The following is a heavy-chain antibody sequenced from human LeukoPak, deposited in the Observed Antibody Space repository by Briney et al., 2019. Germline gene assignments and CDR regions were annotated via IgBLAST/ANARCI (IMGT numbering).Heavy chain of an antibody. CDR2: IYHNGNS. Sequence: PSETLSLTCSVFGDSFNEYYWNWVRQPPGKGLQWIGYIYHNGNSNYNPSLKGRLTISVDTAKNQFSLKLTSVAAADTAVYYCARDGGLQSHFDYWGQGALVTVSS. D-gene: IGHD5-24*01. CDR1: GDSFNEYY. CDR3: ARDGGLQSHFDY. V-gene: IGHV4-59*01. J-gene: IGHJ4*02.